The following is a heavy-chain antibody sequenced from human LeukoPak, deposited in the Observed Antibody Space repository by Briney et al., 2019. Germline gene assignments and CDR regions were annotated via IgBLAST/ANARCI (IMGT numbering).Heavy chain of an antibody. CDR2: IKEDGSVK. J-gene: IGHJ4*02. Sequence: GGSLRLSSAASGFSLNTHWMSWVRQAPGKGLEWVANIKEDGSVKYYVDSVKGRFTISRDNAKNSVYLQVNSLRVEDTAVYYCVQDSPPRYSGSPPAYWGQGTLVTVSS. D-gene: IGHD1-26*01. CDR1: GFSLNTHW. V-gene: IGHV3-7*01. CDR3: VQDSPPRYSGSPPAY.